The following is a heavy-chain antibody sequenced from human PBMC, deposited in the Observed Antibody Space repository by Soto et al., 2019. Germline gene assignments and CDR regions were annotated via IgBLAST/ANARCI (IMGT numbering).Heavy chain of an antibody. CDR3: AREWAPAAIVSTKLYYYYYMDV. D-gene: IGHD2-2*01. J-gene: IGHJ6*03. V-gene: IGHV1-18*01. CDR1: GYTFTSYG. CDR2: ISAYNGNT. Sequence: GASVKVSCKASGYTFTSYGISWVRQAPGQGLEWMGWISAYNGNTNYAQKLQGRVTMTTDTSTSTAYMELRSLRSDDTAVYYCAREWAPAAIVSTKLYYYYYMDVWGKGTTVTVSS.